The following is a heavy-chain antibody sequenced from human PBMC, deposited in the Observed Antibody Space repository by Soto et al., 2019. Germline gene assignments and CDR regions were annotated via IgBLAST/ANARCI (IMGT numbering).Heavy chain of an antibody. CDR1: GFTFSSYG. CDR2: IWYDGSNK. CDR3: AKGQLLWWFDP. D-gene: IGHD2-2*01. V-gene: IGHV3-33*08. Sequence: GGSLRLSCAASGFTFSSYGMHWVRQAPGKGLEWVAVIWYDGSNKYYADSVKGRFTISRDNSKNTLYLQMNSLRAEDTAVYYCAKGQLLWWFDPWGQGTLVTVSS. J-gene: IGHJ5*02.